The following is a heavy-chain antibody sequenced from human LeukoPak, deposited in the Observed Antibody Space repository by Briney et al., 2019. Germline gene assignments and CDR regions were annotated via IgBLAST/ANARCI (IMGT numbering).Heavy chain of an antibody. CDR2: ISYDGSNK. J-gene: IGHJ3*02. D-gene: IGHD1-26*01. CDR3: ARSSGIPNRAFDI. CDR1: GFTFSSYA. Sequence: GRSLRLSCAASGFTFSSYAMHWVRQAPGKGLEWVAVISYDGSNKYYADSVKGRFTISRDNSKNTLYLQMNSLRAEDTAVYYCARSSGIPNRAFDIWGQGTMVTVSS. V-gene: IGHV3-30*04.